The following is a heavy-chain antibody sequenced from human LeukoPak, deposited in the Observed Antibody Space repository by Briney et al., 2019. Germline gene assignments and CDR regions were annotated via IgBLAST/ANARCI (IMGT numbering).Heavy chain of an antibody. CDR2: INHSGST. Sequence: SETLSLTCAVYGGSFSGYYWSWIRQPPGKGLEWIGEINHSGSTNYNPSLKSRVTISVDTSKNQFSLKLSSVTAADTAVYYCAREGDTMVRGRTYYYYGMDVWDQGTTVTVSS. J-gene: IGHJ6*02. V-gene: IGHV4-34*01. CDR3: AREGDTMVRGRTYYYYGMDV. D-gene: IGHD3-10*01. CDR1: GGSFSGYY.